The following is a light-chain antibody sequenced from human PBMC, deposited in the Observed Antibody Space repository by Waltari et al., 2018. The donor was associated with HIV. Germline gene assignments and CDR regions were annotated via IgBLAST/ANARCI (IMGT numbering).Light chain of an antibody. V-gene: IGLV3-1*01. CDR3: QAWDANHAV. Sequence: TQPPSVSISSGQTASIPCSGEKLADKFPCWYQKKPGQPPILLVYQGSRRPAGSPEPFSASKSANTATLTIRGAHPLDEAVYFCQAWDANHAVFGGGTALTVL. J-gene: IGLJ2*01. CDR1: KLADKF. CDR2: QGS.